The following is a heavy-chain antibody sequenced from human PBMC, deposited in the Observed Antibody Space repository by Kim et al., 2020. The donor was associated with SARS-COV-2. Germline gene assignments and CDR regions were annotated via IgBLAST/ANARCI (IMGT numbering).Heavy chain of an antibody. CDR2: ISSSSSTI. J-gene: IGHJ5*02. CDR3: ARESLDIVVVVAAWTPGWFDP. Sequence: GGSLRLSCAASGFTFSSYSMNWVRQAPGKGLEWVSYISSSSSTIYYADSVKGRFTISRDNAKNSLYLQMNSLRDEDTAVYYCARESLDIVVVVAAWTPGWFDPWGQGTLVTVSS. V-gene: IGHV3-48*02. D-gene: IGHD2-15*01. CDR1: GFTFSSYS.